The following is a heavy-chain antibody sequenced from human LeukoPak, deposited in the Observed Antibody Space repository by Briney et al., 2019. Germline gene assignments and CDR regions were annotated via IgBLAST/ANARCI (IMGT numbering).Heavy chain of an antibody. V-gene: IGHV3-48*03. CDR3: ARDCPYCGGDFHDALDI. CDR2: ISSSGSTI. CDR1: GFTFSSYE. Sequence: PGGSLRLSCAASGFTFSSYEMNWIRQAPGKGLEWVSYISSSGSTIYYADSVKGRFTISRDNAKNSLYLQMNSLRAEDTAVYYCARDCPYCGGDFHDALDIWGQGTMVTVSS. D-gene: IGHD2-21*02. J-gene: IGHJ3*02.